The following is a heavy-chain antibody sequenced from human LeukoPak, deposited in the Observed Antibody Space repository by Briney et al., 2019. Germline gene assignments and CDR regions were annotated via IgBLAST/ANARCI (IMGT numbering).Heavy chain of an antibody. Sequence: SVKVSCKASGGTFSSYAISWVRQAPGQGLEWMGGIIPIFGTANYAQKFQGRVTITADESTSTAYMELSSLRSEDTAVYYCASLPSESSSWFLDYWGQGTLVTVSS. CDR3: ASLPSESSSWFLDY. D-gene: IGHD6-13*01. CDR2: IIPIFGTA. CDR1: GGTFSSYA. V-gene: IGHV1-69*13. J-gene: IGHJ4*02.